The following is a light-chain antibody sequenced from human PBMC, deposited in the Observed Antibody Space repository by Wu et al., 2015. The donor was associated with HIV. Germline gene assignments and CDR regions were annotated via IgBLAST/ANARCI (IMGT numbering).Light chain of an antibody. CDR1: QSVSGT. J-gene: IGKJ5*01. V-gene: IGKV3-20*01. CDR2: GAS. Sequence: EIVLTQSPATLSFSPGERATLFCRASQSVSGTLAWYQQKPGQAPRLLIHGASNRATGISDRFSGSGSGTDFTLTISRLEPEDFAVYYCQQYGSSPLTFGQGTRLEIK. CDR3: QQYGSSPLT.